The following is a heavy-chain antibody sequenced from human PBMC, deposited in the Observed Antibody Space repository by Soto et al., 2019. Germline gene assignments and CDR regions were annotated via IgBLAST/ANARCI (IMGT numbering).Heavy chain of an antibody. CDR2: ISYDGSDK. J-gene: IGHJ4*02. D-gene: IGHD3-10*01. CDR3: VGGQYYFDY. Sequence: QVQLVESGGGVVQPGRSLRLSCAASGFPFTSYGMHWVREGPDKGLEWVAIISYDGSDKYYADSVKGRFTISRDNSKNTLYLRMNSLRPEDRALYYCVGGQYYFDYRGQGTLVIVSS. V-gene: IGHV3-30*03. CDR1: GFPFTSYG.